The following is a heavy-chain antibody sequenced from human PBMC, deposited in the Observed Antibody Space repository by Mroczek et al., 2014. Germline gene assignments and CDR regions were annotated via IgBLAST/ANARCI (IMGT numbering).Heavy chain of an antibody. Sequence: QVQLQESGPGLVKPSETLSLTCTVSGGSISSYYWSWIRQPPGKGLEWIGYIYYSGSTNYNPSLKSRVTISVDTSKNQFSLKLSSVTAADTAVYYCARWGSPIRAFDIWAKGQWSPSLQ. J-gene: IGHJ3*02. CDR2: IYYSGST. D-gene: IGHD3-16*01. CDR1: GGSISSYY. V-gene: IGHV4-59*01. CDR3: ARWGSPIRAFDI.